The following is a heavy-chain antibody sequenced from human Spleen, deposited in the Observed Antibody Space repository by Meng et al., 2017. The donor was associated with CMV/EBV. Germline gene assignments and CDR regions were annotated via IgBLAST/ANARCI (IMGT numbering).Heavy chain of an antibody. CDR3: GLATSYYYSDAFDI. J-gene: IGHJ3*02. Sequence: GGSLRLSCSASGLTVSTSYMTWVRQAPGKGLQWVSVIYRGGGTYYAASVKGRFTISRDNSKNTLYLQINSLTADDTAVYFCGLATSYYYSDAFDIWGQGTMVTVSS. CDR1: GLTVSTSY. D-gene: IGHD3-9*01. V-gene: IGHV3-53*05. CDR2: IYRGGGT.